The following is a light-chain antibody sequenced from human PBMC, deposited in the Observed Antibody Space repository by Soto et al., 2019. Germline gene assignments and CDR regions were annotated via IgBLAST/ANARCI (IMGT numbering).Light chain of an antibody. CDR3: RQGYTIIWT. CDR1: QPIRTS. J-gene: IGKJ1*01. CDR2: AAF. V-gene: IGKV1-39*01. Sequence: DIQMTQSPSTLAASVGESVTVTCRASQPIRTSLHWYQQKQGKAPKIXISAAFRLQSGVWSRFIGSGAGTHFARTISNLQPEDVETYYCRQGYTIIWTFGQGTKVDIK.